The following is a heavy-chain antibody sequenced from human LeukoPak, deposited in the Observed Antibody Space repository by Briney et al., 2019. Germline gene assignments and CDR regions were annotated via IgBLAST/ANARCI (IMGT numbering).Heavy chain of an antibody. CDR1: GFTFSSHW. D-gene: IGHD5-18*01. J-gene: IGHJ4*02. V-gene: IGHV3-7*03. CDR3: AAALNTAMVPDY. Sequence: GGSLRLSCAASGFTFSSHWMSWLRQAPGKGLEWVANIRGDGNEIYYVESVKGRFTISRDNAKNSLYLQMNSLRADDTAVYYCAAALNTAMVPDYWGQGTLVTVSS. CDR2: IRGDGNEI.